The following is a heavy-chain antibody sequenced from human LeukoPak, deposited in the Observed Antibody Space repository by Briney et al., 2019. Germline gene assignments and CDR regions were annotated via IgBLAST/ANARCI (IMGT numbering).Heavy chain of an antibody. Sequence: SGGSLRLSCSASGFTFSNYAMYWVRQAPGKGLDFVSGISGNGGSTYYADSVKGRFTISRDNSKNTLYLQMSSLRAEDAAVYHCVKDLVGATSFWGQGTLVTVSS. J-gene: IGHJ4*02. CDR2: ISGNGGST. V-gene: IGHV3-64D*06. D-gene: IGHD1-26*01. CDR1: GFTFSNYA. CDR3: VKDLVGATSF.